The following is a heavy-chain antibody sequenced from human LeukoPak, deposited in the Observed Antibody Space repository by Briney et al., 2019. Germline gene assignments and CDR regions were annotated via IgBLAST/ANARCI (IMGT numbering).Heavy chain of an antibody. CDR1: GVTFSTYA. V-gene: IGHV1-69*05. D-gene: IGHD5-24*01. J-gene: IGHJ4*02. CDR2: INPMFGTA. CDR3: ARGRGEMARGPGDY. Sequence: SVKVSCKASGVTFSTYAISWVRQAPGQGLEWMGGINPMFGTANYAQKFQGRVTITTDESTRTAYIELSSLRSEGTAVYYCARGRGEMARGPGDYWGQGTLVTVSS.